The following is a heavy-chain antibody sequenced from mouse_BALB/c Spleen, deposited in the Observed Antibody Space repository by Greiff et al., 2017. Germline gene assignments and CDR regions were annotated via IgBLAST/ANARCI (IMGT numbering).Heavy chain of an antibody. CDR1: GFTFSSYG. CDR2: INSNGGST. J-gene: IGHJ3*01. CDR3: ARDRSLAY. V-gene: IGHV5-6-3*01. Sequence: EVHLVESGGGLVQPGGSLKLSCAASGFTFSSYGMSWVRQTPDKRLELVATINSNGGSTYYPDSVKGRFTISRDNAKNTLYLQMSSLKSEDTAMYYCARDRSLAYWGQGTLVTVSA.